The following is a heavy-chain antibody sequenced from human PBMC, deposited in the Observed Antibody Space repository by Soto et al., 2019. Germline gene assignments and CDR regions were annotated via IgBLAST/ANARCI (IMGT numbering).Heavy chain of an antibody. Sequence: GGSLRLSCAASGFTFSDSWMHWVRQGPGKGLMWVSGINTDGRTTTYADSVKGRFTISRDNTKNTVYLQVNSLRAEDTAVYYCARGTSAWLWGNWGQGTPVTVSS. V-gene: IGHV3-74*01. CDR1: GFTFSDSW. J-gene: IGHJ4*02. CDR3: ARGTSAWLWGN. D-gene: IGHD5-12*01. CDR2: INTDGRTT.